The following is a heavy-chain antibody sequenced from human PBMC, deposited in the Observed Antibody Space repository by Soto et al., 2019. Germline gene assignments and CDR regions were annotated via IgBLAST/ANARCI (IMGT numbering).Heavy chain of an antibody. J-gene: IGHJ6*03. D-gene: IGHD3-3*01. CDR3: ARTRGDYDFWSGYYYYYYMDV. V-gene: IGHV4-59*08. Sequence: SETLSLTCTVSGGSISSYYWSWIRQPPGKGLEWIGYIYYSGSTNYNPSLKSRVTISVDTSKNQFSLKLSSVTAADTAVYYCARTRGDYDFWSGYYYYYYMDVWGKGTTVTVSS. CDR2: IYYSGST. CDR1: GGSISSYY.